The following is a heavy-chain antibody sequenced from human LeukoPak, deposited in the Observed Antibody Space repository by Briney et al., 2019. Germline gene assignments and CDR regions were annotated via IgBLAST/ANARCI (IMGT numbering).Heavy chain of an antibody. D-gene: IGHD1-26*01. J-gene: IGHJ4*01. Sequence: WGSLRLSCVASGLTFDDYGMSWVRQAPGKGLEWVSGINWNGGTTTYADSVKGRFTISRDNAKNSLYLQMNSLRVEDTAFYYCARNSGANVYTYSFQYWGRASLVSVSS. CDR2: INWNGGTT. CDR1: GLTFDDYG. V-gene: IGHV3-20*04. CDR3: ARNSGANVYTYSFQY.